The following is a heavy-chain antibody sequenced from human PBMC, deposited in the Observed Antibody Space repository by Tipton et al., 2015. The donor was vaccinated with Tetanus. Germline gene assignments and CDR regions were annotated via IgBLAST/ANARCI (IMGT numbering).Heavy chain of an antibody. D-gene: IGHD6-19*01. V-gene: IGHV4-39*01. Sequence: TLSLTCTVSGGSLNSGTFYWDWIRQPPGKGLEWIGNVYYNGNTLENPSLKGRVTLSLDKSKNQFSLKLTSVTAADTAVYYCAILPKHWLAPRGAPWGQGILVTVSS. CDR3: AILPKHWLAPRGAP. CDR1: GGSLNSGTFY. CDR2: VYYNGNT. J-gene: IGHJ5*02.